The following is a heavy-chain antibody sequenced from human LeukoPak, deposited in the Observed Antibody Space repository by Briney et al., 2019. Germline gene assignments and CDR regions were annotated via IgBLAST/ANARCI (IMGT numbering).Heavy chain of an antibody. J-gene: IGHJ6*03. CDR3: ARDRLQYYYDSSGYPGSWYYYYMDV. CDR1: GYTFTGYY. CDR2: INPNSGGT. D-gene: IGHD3-22*01. V-gene: IGHV1-2*02. Sequence: ASVKVSCKASGYTFTGYYMHWVRQAPGQGLEWMGWINPNSGGTNYAQKFQGRVTMTRDTSISTAYMELSRLRSDDTAVYYCARDRLQYYYDSSGYPGSWYYYYMDVWGKGTTVTISS.